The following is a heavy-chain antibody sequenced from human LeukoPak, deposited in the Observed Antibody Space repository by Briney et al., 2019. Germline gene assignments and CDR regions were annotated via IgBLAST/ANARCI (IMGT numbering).Heavy chain of an antibody. CDR1: GGSISSSSYY. V-gene: IGHV4-39*01. CDR2: IYYSGST. J-gene: IGHJ4*02. Sequence: SETLSLTCTVSGGSISSSSYYWGCIRQPPRKGLEWIGSIYYSGSTYYNPSLKSRVTISVDTSKNQFSLKLSSVTAADTAVYYCELNYYDSSGYYEFDYWGQGTLVTVSS. D-gene: IGHD3-22*01. CDR3: ELNYYDSSGYYEFDY.